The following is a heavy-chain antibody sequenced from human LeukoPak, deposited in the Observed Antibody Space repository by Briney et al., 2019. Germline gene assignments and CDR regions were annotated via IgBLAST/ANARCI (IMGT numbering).Heavy chain of an antibody. J-gene: IGHJ4*02. CDR2: ISAYNGNT. D-gene: IGHD3-22*01. CDR1: GYTFTRYG. Sequence: ASVKVSCKASGYTFTRYGISWVRQAPGQGLEWMGWISAYNGNTNYAQKLQGRVTMTTDTSTSTAYMELRSLRSDDTAVYYCARDRGPAKFMGYDSSGYYFGDDFDYWGQGTLVTVSS. V-gene: IGHV1-18*01. CDR3: ARDRGPAKFMGYDSSGYYFGDDFDY.